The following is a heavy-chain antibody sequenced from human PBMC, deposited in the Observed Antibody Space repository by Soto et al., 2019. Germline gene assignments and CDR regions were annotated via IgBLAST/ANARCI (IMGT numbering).Heavy chain of an antibody. Sequence: PSETLSLTCAVYGGSFSGYYWSWIRQPPGKGLEWIGEINHSGSTNYNPSLKSRVTISVDTSKNQLSLKLSSVTAADTAVYYCARCPIVVVFDYWGQGTLVTVSS. D-gene: IGHD3-22*01. CDR2: INHSGST. CDR1: GGSFSGYY. J-gene: IGHJ4*02. V-gene: IGHV4-34*01. CDR3: ARCPIVVVFDY.